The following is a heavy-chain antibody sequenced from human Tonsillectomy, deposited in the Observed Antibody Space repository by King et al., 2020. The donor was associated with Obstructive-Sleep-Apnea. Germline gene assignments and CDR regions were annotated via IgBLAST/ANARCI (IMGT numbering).Heavy chain of an antibody. CDR1: GGAISSYY. D-gene: IGHD7-27*01. J-gene: IGHJ4*02. CDR2: IYYSGST. Sequence: QLQESGPGLVKPSETLSLTCTVSGGAISSYYWSGIRQPPGKGLEWIGYIYYSGSTNYNPSLKSRATISVETSKNQFSLKLSSVTAADTAVYYCAREGSSDWGLFDYWGQGTLVTVSS. V-gene: IGHV4-59*01. CDR3: AREGSSDWGLFDY.